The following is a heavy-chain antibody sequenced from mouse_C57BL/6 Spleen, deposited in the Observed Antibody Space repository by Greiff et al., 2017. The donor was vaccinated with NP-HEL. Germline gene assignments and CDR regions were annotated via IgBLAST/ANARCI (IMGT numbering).Heavy chain of an antibody. CDR1: GYTFTDYE. V-gene: IGHV1-15*01. D-gene: IGHD3-2*02. J-gene: IGHJ3*01. Sequence: VQLQESGAELVRPGASVTLSCKASGYTFTDYEMHWVKQTPVHGLEWIGAIDPETGGTAYHQKFKGKAILTADKSSSTAYMELRSLTSEDSAVYYCTSHSSGYTWFAYWGQGTLVTVSA. CDR2: IDPETGGT. CDR3: TSHSSGYTWFAY.